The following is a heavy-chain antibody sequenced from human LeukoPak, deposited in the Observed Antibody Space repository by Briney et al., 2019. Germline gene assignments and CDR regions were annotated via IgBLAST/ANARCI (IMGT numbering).Heavy chain of an antibody. D-gene: IGHD4-17*01. CDR3: ASSPVTTSFSDY. CDR2: IYTSGST. V-gene: IGHV4-61*02. J-gene: IGHJ4*02. CDR1: GGSISSGSYY. Sequence: SETLSLTCTDSGGSISSGSYYWSWIRQPAGKGLEWIGRIYTSGSTNYNPSLKSRVTISVDASKNQFSLKLSSVTAADTAVYYCASSPVTTSFSDYWGQGTLVTVSS.